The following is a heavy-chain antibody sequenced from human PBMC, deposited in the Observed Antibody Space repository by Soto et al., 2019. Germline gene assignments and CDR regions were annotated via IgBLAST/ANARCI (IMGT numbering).Heavy chain of an antibody. CDR2: TRNKLNSYTT. Sequence: EVQLVESGGGLVQPGGSLRLSCAASGFTFNDHYMDWVRQAPGKGLEWVGRTRNKLNSYTTEYAAPVKGRFTISRDDSINSQYLQMNCLKTEDTAVYYCASSGTYRPFDYWGQGTLVTASS. CDR1: GFTFNDHY. CDR3: ASSGTYRPFDY. V-gene: IGHV3-72*01. D-gene: IGHD1-26*01. J-gene: IGHJ4*02.